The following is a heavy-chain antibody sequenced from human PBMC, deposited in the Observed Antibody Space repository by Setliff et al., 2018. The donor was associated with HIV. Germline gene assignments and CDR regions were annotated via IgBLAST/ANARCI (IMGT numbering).Heavy chain of an antibody. V-gene: IGHV3-7*03. CDR3: SRDSPPAGDSSTSAFDI. CDR2: IKQGGTEN. CDR1: GFTFRSHW. J-gene: IGHJ3*02. Sequence: PGGSLRLSCAASGFTFRSHWMSWVRQAPGKGLEWVANIKQGGTENYSVDSVKGRFTISRDNAKNFLYLQMNSLKTEDTAVYYCSRDSPPAGDSSTSAFDIWGQGTMVTVSS. D-gene: IGHD4-17*01.